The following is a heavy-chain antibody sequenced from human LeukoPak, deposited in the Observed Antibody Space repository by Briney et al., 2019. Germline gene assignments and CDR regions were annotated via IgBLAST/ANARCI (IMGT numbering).Heavy chain of an antibody. CDR1: GFTFSTYG. D-gene: IGHD4-17*01. CDR3: ARDGGYGDHFDY. CDR2: ISSSSSYI. V-gene: IGHV3-21*01. Sequence: PGGSLRLSCAASGFTFSTYGMHWVRQAPGKGLEWVSSISSSSSYIYYADSVKGRFTISRDNAKNSLYLQMNSLRAEDTAVYYCARDGGYGDHFDYWGQGTLVTVSS. J-gene: IGHJ4*02.